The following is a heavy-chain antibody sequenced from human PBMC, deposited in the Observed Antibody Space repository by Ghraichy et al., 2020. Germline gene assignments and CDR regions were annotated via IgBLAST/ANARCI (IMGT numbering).Heavy chain of an antibody. CDR1: GGSFSGYY. CDR3: ARGPDSNYAWSPRRPPFDL. D-gene: IGHD4-11*01. CDR2: INHSGST. Sequence: SETLSLTCAVYGGSFSGYYWTWIRQPPGKGLEWIGEINHSGSTIYNPSLKSRVTISVDTSKNQFSLKLSSVTAADTAFYYCARGPDSNYAWSPRRPPFDLWGRGTLVTVSS. V-gene: IGHV4-34*01. J-gene: IGHJ2*01.